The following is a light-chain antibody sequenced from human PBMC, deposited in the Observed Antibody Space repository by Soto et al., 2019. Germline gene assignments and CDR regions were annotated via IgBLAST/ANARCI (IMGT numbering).Light chain of an antibody. J-gene: IGLJ1*01. CDR2: HVT. CDR1: SSDIGHYDY. V-gene: IGLV2-14*03. CDR3: CSLTTSHTYV. Sequence: QSALTQPASVSGSPGQSITISCTGTSSDIGHYDYVSWYQQHPGKAPRLMIYHVTSRPSVVSNRYSGSKAGNSASLTISWLQADDEAHYYCCSLTTSHTYVFGSGTQLTVL.